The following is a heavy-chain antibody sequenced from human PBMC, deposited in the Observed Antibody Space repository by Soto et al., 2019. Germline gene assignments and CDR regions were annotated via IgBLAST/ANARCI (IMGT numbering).Heavy chain of an antibody. D-gene: IGHD6-19*01. Sequence: PGGSLRLSCAASGFTFSSYSMNWVRQAPGKGLEWVSYISSSSSTIYYADSVKGRFTISRDNAKNSLYLQMNSLRDEDTAVYYCARDKVRGWYANAEIYYYYGMDVWGQGTTVTVSS. CDR3: ARDKVRGWYANAEIYYYYGMDV. V-gene: IGHV3-48*02. CDR1: GFTFSSYS. CDR2: ISSSSSTI. J-gene: IGHJ6*02.